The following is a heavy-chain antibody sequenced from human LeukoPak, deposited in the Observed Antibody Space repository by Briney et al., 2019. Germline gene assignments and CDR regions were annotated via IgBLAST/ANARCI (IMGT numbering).Heavy chain of an antibody. J-gene: IGHJ4*02. Sequence: SETLSLTCAVYGGSFSGYYWSWIRQPPGKGLEWIGEINHSGSTNYNPSLKSRVTISVDTSKNQFSLKLSSVTAEDTAVYYCARDHLITIFGVVTRGKYYFDYWGQGTLVTVSS. D-gene: IGHD3-3*01. CDR1: GGSFSGYY. CDR3: ARDHLITIFGVVTRGKYYFDY. V-gene: IGHV4-34*01. CDR2: INHSGST.